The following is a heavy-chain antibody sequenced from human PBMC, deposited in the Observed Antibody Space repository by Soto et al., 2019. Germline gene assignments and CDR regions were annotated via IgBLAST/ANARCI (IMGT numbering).Heavy chain of an antibody. CDR2: IYYSGST. CDR3: ARVLVSSGRMDFQH. V-gene: IGHV4-39*01. D-gene: IGHD6-25*01. Sequence: QQQLQESGPGLVKSSETLSLTCTVSGGSISSSSYYWGWIRQPPGKGLEWIGSIYYSGSTYYNPSLKSRVTISVDTSKNQFSLNLSSVTAADTAVYYCARVLVSSGRMDFQHWGQGTLVTVSS. CDR1: GGSISSSSYY. J-gene: IGHJ1*01.